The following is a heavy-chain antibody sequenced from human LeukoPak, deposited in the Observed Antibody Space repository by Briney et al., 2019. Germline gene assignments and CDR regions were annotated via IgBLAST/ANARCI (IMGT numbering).Heavy chain of an antibody. D-gene: IGHD3-22*01. Sequence: ASVKVSCKASGYTFTGYYMHWVRQAPGQGLEWMGRINPNSGGTNYAQKFQGRVTMTRDTSINTAYMDLSRLRSDDTAAYYCARGRNSVYYSNVVAPSYFDYWGQGTLVTVSS. CDR1: GYTFTGYY. CDR2: INPNSGGT. CDR3: ARGRNSVYYSNVVAPSYFDY. J-gene: IGHJ4*02. V-gene: IGHV1-2*06.